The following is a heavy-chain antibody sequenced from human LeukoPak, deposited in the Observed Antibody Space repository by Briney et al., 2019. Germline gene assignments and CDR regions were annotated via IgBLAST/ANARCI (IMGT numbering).Heavy chain of an antibody. CDR3: AKDRNRGSSGWSDY. CDR1: GFTVSSNY. Sequence: GGSLRLSCAASGFTVSSNYMSWVRQAPGKGLEWVSVIYSGGSTYYADSVKGRFTISRDNSKNTLYLQMNSLRAEDTAVYYCAKDRNRGSSGWSDYWGQGTLVTVSS. J-gene: IGHJ4*02. V-gene: IGHV3-66*01. D-gene: IGHD6-19*01. CDR2: IYSGGST.